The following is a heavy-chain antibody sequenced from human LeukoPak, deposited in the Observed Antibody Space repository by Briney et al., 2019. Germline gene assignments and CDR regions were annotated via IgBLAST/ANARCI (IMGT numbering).Heavy chain of an antibody. V-gene: IGHV3-23*01. CDR1: GFTFSSYA. CDR3: AKDREDSSSPYYFDY. CDR2: ISGSGGST. Sequence: PGASLRLSCAASGFTFSSYAMSWVRQAPGKGLEWVPAISGSGGSTYYADSVKGRFTISRDNSKNTLYLQMNSLRAEDTAVYYCAKDREDSSSPYYFDYWGQGTLVTVSS. D-gene: IGHD6-6*01. J-gene: IGHJ4*02.